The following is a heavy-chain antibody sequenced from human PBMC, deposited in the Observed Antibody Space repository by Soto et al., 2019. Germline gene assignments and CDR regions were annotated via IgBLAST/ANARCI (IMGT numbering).Heavy chain of an antibody. Sequence: SETLSLTCTVSGGSISSYYWSWIRQPAGKGLEWIGRIYTSGSTNYNPSLKSRVTMSVDTSKNQFSLKLSSVTAADTAVYYCAYTLGPRRPYYDLWSGYSYGMDVWGQGNMVTVSS. V-gene: IGHV4-4*07. D-gene: IGHD3-3*01. J-gene: IGHJ6*02. CDR2: IYTSGST. CDR1: GGSISSYY. CDR3: AYTLGPRRPYYDLWSGYSYGMDV.